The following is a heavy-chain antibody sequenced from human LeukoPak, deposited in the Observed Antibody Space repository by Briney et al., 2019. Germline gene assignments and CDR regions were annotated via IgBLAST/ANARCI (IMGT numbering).Heavy chain of an antibody. V-gene: IGHV3-73*01. Sequence: GGSLRLSCEASGFTFSGSAMHWVRQASGKGLEWVGRIRSTTDTAYAASVKGRFTISRDDSKNTAYLQMNSLKTEDTAVYHCARLRHSNTDHYYYYGMDVWGQGTTVTVSS. J-gene: IGHJ6*02. CDR1: GFTFSGSA. CDR3: ARLRHSNTDHYYYYGMDV. CDR2: IRSTTDT. D-gene: IGHD2/OR15-2a*01.